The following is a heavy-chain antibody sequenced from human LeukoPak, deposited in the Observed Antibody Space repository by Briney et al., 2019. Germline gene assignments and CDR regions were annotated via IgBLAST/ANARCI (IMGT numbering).Heavy chain of an antibody. CDR1: GFTFSSYE. J-gene: IGHJ6*03. V-gene: IGHV3-48*03. CDR2: ISSSGSTI. D-gene: IGHD4-11*01. Sequence: GGSLRLSCAASGFTFSSYEMNWVRQAPGKGLEWVSYISSSGSTIYYADSVKGRFTISRDNAKNSLYLRMNSLRAEDTAVYYCARDQVKGMNYYYYMDVWGKGTTVTVSS. CDR3: ARDQVKGMNYYYYMDV.